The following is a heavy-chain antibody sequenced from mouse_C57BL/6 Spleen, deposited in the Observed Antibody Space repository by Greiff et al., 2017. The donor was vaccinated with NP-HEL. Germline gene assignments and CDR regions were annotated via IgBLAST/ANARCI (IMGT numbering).Heavy chain of an antibody. CDR1: GFTFSDYG. J-gene: IGHJ4*01. CDR2: ISSGSSTI. D-gene: IGHD1-1*01. Sequence: EVHLVESGGGLVKPGGSLKLSCAASGFTFSDYGMHWVRQAPEKGLEWVAYISSGSSTIYYADTVKGRFTISRDNAKNTLFLQMTSLRSEDTALYYCARGSSWAMDYWGQGTSVTVSS. CDR3: ARGSSWAMDY. V-gene: IGHV5-17*01.